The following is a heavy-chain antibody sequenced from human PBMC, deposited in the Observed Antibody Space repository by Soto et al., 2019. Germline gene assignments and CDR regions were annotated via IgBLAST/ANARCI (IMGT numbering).Heavy chain of an antibody. V-gene: IGHV3-30*18. J-gene: IGHJ6*02. CDR1: GFTFKNYG. D-gene: IGHD3-3*01. CDR3: AKLITISGYWDYYYYGMDA. Sequence: VHLVESGGGVVQPGRSLRLSCAASGFTFKNYGMHWVRQAPGKGLEWVAVISHDGGTKHYADSVKGRFTIFRDDSKNTVSLQMTSLRPDDTAVYYCAKLITISGYWDYYYYGMDAWGQGTTVIVSS. CDR2: ISHDGGTK.